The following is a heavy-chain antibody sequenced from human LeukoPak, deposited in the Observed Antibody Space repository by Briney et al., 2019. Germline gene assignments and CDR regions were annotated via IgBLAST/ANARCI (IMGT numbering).Heavy chain of an antibody. CDR1: GFTFSSYG. V-gene: IGHV3-30*03. CDR2: ISYDGSNK. D-gene: IGHD1-26*01. Sequence: PAGRSLRLSCAASGFTFSSYGMHWVRQAPGKGLEWVAVISYDGSNKYYADSVKGRFTISRDNSKNTLYLQMNSLRAEDTAVYYCARDIRSGSYFDYWGQGTLVTVSS. CDR3: ARDIRSGSYFDY. J-gene: IGHJ4*02.